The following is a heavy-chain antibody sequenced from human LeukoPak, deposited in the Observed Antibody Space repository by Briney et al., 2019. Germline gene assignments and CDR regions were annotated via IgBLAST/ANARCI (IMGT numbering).Heavy chain of an antibody. J-gene: IGHJ4*02. V-gene: IGHV1-2*02. Sequence: GASVKVSCKASGYTFTGYYMHWVRQAPGQGLEWMGWINPNSGGTYYAQKFQGRVTMTRDTSISTAYMELSRLRSDDTAVYYCARAASAYYSGDYWGQGTLVTVSS. CDR3: ARAASAYYSGDY. CDR1: GYTFTGYY. D-gene: IGHD3-22*01. CDR2: INPNSGGT.